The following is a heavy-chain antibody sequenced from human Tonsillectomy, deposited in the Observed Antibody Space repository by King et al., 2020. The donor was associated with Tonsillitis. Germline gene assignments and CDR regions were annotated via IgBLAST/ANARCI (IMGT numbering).Heavy chain of an antibody. J-gene: IGHJ4*02. V-gene: IGHV3-30*10. CDR1: GFTFSDYA. CDR2: ISSDGYNK. D-gene: IGHD6-13*01. Sequence: VQLVESGGGVAQPGGSLRLSCAASGFTFSDYAIHWVRQVPGKGLEWVAVISSDGYNKYYTDSVKGRFTISRDDSKNTLFLQMNSLRPEDTPVYYCARGARGGSTAAGSPIDFWGQGTLVTVSS. CDR3: ARGARGGSTAAGSPIDF.